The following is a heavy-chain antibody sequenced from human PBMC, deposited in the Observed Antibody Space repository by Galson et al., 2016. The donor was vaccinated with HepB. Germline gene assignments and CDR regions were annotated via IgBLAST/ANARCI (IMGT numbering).Heavy chain of an antibody. CDR3: TRMAGGSPYWYFDL. Sequence: SLRLSCAASGFTFTSSAFHWVRQAPGKGLEWVASLSSDGNNQDYADFVKGRFTNSRDNSKRTLYLQMNSLRGEDTAVYYCTRMAGGSPYWYFDLWGRGTLVTVSS. V-gene: IGHV3-30*04. CDR1: GFTFTSSA. CDR2: LSSDGNNQ. D-gene: IGHD5-24*01. J-gene: IGHJ2*01.